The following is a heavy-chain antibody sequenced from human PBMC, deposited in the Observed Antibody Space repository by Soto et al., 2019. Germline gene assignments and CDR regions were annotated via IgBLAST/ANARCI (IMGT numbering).Heavy chain of an antibody. V-gene: IGHV1-18*01. D-gene: IGHD3-9*01. CDR2: SSASNDHT. CDR3: ARDNDILTSLPGDY. J-gene: IGHJ4*02. Sequence: GASVKVSCKASGYTFTTYGINWVRQAPGQGLEWLGWSSASNDHTNYAQKFQGRVTLTTDTSTTTAYMELRSLRSDDTAVYYCARDNDILTSLPGDYWGQGTLVTVSS. CDR1: GYTFTTYG.